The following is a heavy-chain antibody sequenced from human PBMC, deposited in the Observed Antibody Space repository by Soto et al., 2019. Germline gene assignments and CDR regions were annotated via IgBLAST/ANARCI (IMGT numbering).Heavy chain of an antibody. V-gene: IGHV4-59*01. CDR3: ARMGDYGDFEVLFDY. D-gene: IGHD4-17*01. J-gene: IGHJ4*02. Sequence: SETLSLTCTVSGGSISSYYWSWIRQPPGKGLEWIGYIYYSGSTNYNPSLKSRVTISVDTSKNQFSLKLSSVTAADTAVYYCARMGDYGDFEVLFDYWGQGTLVTVSS. CDR1: GGSISSYY. CDR2: IYYSGST.